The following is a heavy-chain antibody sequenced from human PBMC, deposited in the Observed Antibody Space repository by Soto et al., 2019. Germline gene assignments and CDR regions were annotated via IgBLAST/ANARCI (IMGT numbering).Heavy chain of an antibody. CDR1: GGSISSGGYS. CDR3: ARGVVAAKRYNWFGP. Sequence: SETLSLTCAVSGGSISSGGYSWSWIRQPPGKGLEWIGYIYHSGSTYYNPSLKSRVAISVDRSKNQFSLKLSSVTAADTAVYYCARGVVAAKRYNWFGPWGQGTLVTVSS. V-gene: IGHV4-30-2*01. CDR2: IYHSGST. J-gene: IGHJ5*02. D-gene: IGHD2-15*01.